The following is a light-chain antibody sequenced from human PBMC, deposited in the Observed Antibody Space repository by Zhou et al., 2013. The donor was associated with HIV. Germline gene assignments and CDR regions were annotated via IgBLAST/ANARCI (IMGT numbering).Light chain of an antibody. V-gene: IGKV1-8*01. J-gene: IGKJ5*01. CDR2: TAS. Sequence: AIRITQSPSSLSASTGDRVTITCRASQDIGSYLAWYQQKPGKAPELLIYTASTLQSGVPSRFSGSGSGTEFTLTISCLQSEDLATYYCQQYYNVPATFGQGTRLENK. CDR3: QQYYNVPAT. CDR1: QDIGSY.